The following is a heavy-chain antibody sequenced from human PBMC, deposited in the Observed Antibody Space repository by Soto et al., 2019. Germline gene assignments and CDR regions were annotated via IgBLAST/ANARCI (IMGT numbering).Heavy chain of an antibody. CDR1: GFTFSTYT. D-gene: IGHD2-15*01. CDR2: ISSTSTTT. V-gene: IGHV3-48*01. CDR3: ARDGGRHFDY. J-gene: IGHJ4*02. Sequence: EVQLVESGGGLVQPGGSLRLSCAASGFTFSTYTLNWVRQAPGKGLEWLSYISSTSTTTSYADSVKGRFTISRDNAKNSLYLQMNSLRAEDTAVYYCARDGGRHFDYWGQGTLVTVSS.